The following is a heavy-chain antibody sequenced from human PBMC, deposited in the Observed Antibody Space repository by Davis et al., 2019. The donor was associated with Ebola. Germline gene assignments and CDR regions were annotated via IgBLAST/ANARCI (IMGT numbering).Heavy chain of an antibody. CDR1: GFTFSDPY. Sequence: GESLKISCAASGFTFSDPYMDWVRQAPGKGLEWVANIKQDGSEKYYVDSVKGRFTISRDSAKNSLYLQMNSLRAEDTAVYYCASHSGRAPPLDWGQGTLVTVSS. J-gene: IGHJ4*02. CDR3: ASHSGRAPPLD. D-gene: IGHD6-19*01. CDR2: IKQDGSEK. V-gene: IGHV3-7*01.